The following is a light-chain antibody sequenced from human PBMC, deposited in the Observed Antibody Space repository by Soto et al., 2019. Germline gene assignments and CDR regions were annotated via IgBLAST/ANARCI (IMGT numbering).Light chain of an antibody. V-gene: IGLV2-14*01. CDR1: SSDVGGYNY. CDR3: SLYTSENTYV. CDR2: EVS. Sequence: QSVLTQPASVSGSPGQSITISCTGTSSDVGGYNYVSWYQQHPGKAPKLMIYEVSNRPSGVSNRFSGSKSGNTASLTISGSQAADEADYYCSLYTSENTYVFGTGTKV. J-gene: IGLJ1*01.